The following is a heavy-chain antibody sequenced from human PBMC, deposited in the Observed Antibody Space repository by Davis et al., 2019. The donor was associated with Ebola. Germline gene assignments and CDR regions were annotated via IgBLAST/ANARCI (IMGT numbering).Heavy chain of an antibody. V-gene: IGHV4-61*09. CDR3: ARLIVRAAAGGHDY. CDR2: IYTSGST. D-gene: IGHD6-13*01. J-gene: IGHJ4*02. CDR1: GDSISSGSYY. Sequence: SETLSLTCTVSGDSISSGSYYWSWIRQPAGKGLEWIGHIYTSGSTNYNPSLKSGVTIAVDRSKNQFSLNLTSVTAADTAVYYCARLIVRAAAGGHDYWGQGTLVTVSS.